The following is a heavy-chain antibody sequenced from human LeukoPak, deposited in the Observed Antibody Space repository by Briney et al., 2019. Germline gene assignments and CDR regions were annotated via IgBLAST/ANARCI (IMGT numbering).Heavy chain of an antibody. V-gene: IGHV6-1*01. CDR2: TYYRSRSKWYT. D-gene: IGHD1-7*01. CDR1: GDSVSRNSAA. Sequence: SQTLSLTCAISGDSVSRNSAAWNCSRQTPSRGLEWLGSTYYRSRSKWYTDYAESVKSRITINPDTSKNQFSLQLNSVTPEDTAVYYCARVNVGTPIFEPNWFDPWGQGTPVTVSS. CDR3: ARVNVGTPIFEPNWFDP. J-gene: IGHJ5*02.